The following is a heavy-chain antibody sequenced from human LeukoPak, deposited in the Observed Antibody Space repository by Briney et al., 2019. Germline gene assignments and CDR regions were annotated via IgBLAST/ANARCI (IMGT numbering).Heavy chain of an antibody. D-gene: IGHD2-8*01. J-gene: IGHJ6*03. CDR3: ARAPSQLMVYAMNYYYMDV. Sequence: ASVKVPCKASGYAFTSYDINWVRQATGQGLEWMGWMNPNSGNTGYAQKFQGRVTITRNTSISTAYMELSSLRSEDTAVYYCARAPSQLMVYAMNYYYMDVWGKGTTVTVSS. CDR2: MNPNSGNT. CDR1: GYAFTSYD. V-gene: IGHV1-8*03.